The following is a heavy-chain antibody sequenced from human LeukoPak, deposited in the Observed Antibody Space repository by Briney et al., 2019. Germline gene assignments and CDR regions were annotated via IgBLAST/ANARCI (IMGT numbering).Heavy chain of an antibody. CDR1: GGSFSGYY. CDR2: INHSGST. V-gene: IGHV4-34*01. Sequence: PSETLSLTCAVYGGSFSGYYWSWIRQPPGKGLEWIGEINHSGSTNYNPSLKSRVTISVDTSKNQFSLKLSSVTAADTAVYYCARGGLGSGWYGVDDYYGMDVWGQGTTVTVSS. J-gene: IGHJ6*02. D-gene: IGHD6-19*01. CDR3: ARGGLGSGWYGVDDYYGMDV.